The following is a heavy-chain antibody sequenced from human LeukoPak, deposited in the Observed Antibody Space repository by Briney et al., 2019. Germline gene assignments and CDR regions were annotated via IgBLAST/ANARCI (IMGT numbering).Heavy chain of an antibody. Sequence: ASVKVSCKASGYTFTSYYMHWVRQAPGQGLEWMGIINPSGGSTSYAQKFQGRVTMTRDTSTSTVYMELSSLRSEDTAVYYCARGYYYDSSGYYYGPRIDPWGQETLVTVSS. CDR1: GYTFTSYY. J-gene: IGHJ5*02. D-gene: IGHD3-22*01. CDR3: ARGYYYDSSGYYYGPRIDP. V-gene: IGHV1-46*01. CDR2: INPSGGST.